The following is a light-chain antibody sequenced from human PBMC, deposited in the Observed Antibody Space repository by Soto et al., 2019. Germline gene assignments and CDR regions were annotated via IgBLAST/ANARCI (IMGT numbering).Light chain of an antibody. V-gene: IGLV2-11*01. CDR2: DVT. CDR1: SSDVGNYNF. J-gene: IGLJ3*02. Sequence: HSVLTQPRSVSGSPGQSATISCTGTSSDVGNYNFVSWYQQHPGKAPKLMIYDVTQRPSGVPDRFSGSKSGNTASLTISGLQAEDEADYYCCSYAGSYIWVFGGGTKLTVL. CDR3: CSYAGSYIWV.